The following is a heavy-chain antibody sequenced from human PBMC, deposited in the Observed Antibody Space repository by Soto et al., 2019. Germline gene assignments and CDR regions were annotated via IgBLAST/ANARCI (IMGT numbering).Heavy chain of an antibody. CDR2: LYYSGST. V-gene: IGHV4-61*01. CDR1: GGSVSSGSYY. CDR3: ARGQAFWTGYYRMPYYFDY. Sequence: SETLSLTCTVSGGSVSSGSYYWSWIRQPPGKGLEYIGYLYYSGSTNYNPSLKSRVTISVDTPKNQFSLKLTSVTAADTAIYYCARGQAFWTGYYRMPYYFDYWGQGTLVTVSS. D-gene: IGHD3-3*01. J-gene: IGHJ4*02.